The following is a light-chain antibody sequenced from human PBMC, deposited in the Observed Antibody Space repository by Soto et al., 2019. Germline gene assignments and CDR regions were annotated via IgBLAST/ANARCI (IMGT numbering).Light chain of an antibody. CDR2: DAS. V-gene: IGKV1-33*01. J-gene: IGKJ1*01. CDR3: QHYNSYSEA. Sequence: DIQMTQSPSFLSASVGDRVTITCQASQDIRNSLNWYQQKPGTAPNLLIYDASNLETGVPSRFSGSGSGTDFSFSISSLQPDDFATYYCQHYNSYSEAFGQGTKVDIK. CDR1: QDIRNS.